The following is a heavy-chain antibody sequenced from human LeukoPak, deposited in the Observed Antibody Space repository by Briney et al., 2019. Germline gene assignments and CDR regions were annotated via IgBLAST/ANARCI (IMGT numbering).Heavy chain of an antibody. CDR1: GFTFGSYA. Sequence: PGGSLRLSCAASGFTFGSYAMYWVRQAPGKGLEWVSGIFGSGGSAHYADSVKGRLTISRDNSKNTVYLQMDSLRVEDTAIYYCAKTTTGYSSGRYPAWPIDYWGQGTLVTVSS. V-gene: IGHV3-23*01. J-gene: IGHJ4*02. CDR3: AKTTTGYSSGRYPAWPIDY. CDR2: IFGSGGSA. D-gene: IGHD2-15*01.